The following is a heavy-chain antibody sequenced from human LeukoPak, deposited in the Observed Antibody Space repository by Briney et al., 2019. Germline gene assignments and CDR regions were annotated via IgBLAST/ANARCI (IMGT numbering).Heavy chain of an antibody. J-gene: IGHJ4*02. D-gene: IGHD2-2*02. CDR2: ISGSGGST. CDR1: GFSFSTYA. Sequence: GGSLRLSCAASGFSFSTYAMHWVRQAPGKGLEWVSAISGSGGSTYYADSVKGRFTISRDNSKNTLYLQMNSLRAEDTAVYYCAKDMVRTSCYNCEFVDYWGQGTLVTVSS. V-gene: IGHV3-23*01. CDR3: AKDMVRTSCYNCEFVDY.